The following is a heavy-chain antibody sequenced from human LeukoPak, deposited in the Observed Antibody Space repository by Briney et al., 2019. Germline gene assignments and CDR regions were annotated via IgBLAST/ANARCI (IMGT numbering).Heavy chain of an antibody. D-gene: IGHD4-17*01. CDR3: ARATGTVGAFDI. CDR2: IYTSGST. CDR1: GGSISSGSYY. J-gene: IGHJ3*02. Sequence: SQTLSLTCTVSGGSISSGSYYWSWIRQPAGKGLEWIGRIYTSGSTNYNPSLKSRVTISVDTSKNQFSLKLSSVTAADTAAYYCARATGTVGAFDIWGQGTMVTVSS. V-gene: IGHV4-61*02.